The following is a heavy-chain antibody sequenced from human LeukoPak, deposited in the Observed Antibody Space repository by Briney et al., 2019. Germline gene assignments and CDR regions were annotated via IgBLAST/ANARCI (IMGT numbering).Heavy chain of an antibody. J-gene: IGHJ5*02. CDR3: ATAANLVAGTWFDP. CDR2: FDPEDGET. D-gene: IGHD6-19*01. V-gene: IGHV1-24*01. CDR1: GYTLTELS. Sequence: ASVKVSCKVSGYTLTELSMHWVRQAPGKGLEWMGGFDPEDGETIYAQKFQGRVTMTEDTSTDTAYMELSSLRSEDTAVYYCATAANLVAGTWFDPWGQGTLVTVSS.